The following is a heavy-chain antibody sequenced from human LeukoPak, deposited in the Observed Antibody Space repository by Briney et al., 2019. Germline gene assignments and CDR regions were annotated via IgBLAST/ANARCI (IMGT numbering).Heavy chain of an antibody. V-gene: IGHV4-34*01. Sequence: SETLSLTCAVYGGSFSGYYWSWIRQPPGKGLEWIGEINHSGSTNYNPSLKSRVTISVDTSKNQFSLKLSSVTAADTAVYYCARRSGSSDPYFDYWGQGTLVTVSS. CDR2: INHSGST. CDR1: GGSFSGYY. CDR3: ARRSGSSDPYFDY. J-gene: IGHJ4*02. D-gene: IGHD1-26*01.